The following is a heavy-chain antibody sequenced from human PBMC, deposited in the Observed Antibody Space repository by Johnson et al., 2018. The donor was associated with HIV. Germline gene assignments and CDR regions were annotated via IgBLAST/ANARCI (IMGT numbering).Heavy chain of an antibody. D-gene: IGHD3-10*01. CDR3: ARDGSGTPKAFDI. J-gene: IGHJ3*02. CDR2: IYSGGST. CDR1: GFTVSSNY. V-gene: IGHV3-66*01. Sequence: VQLVESGGGVVQPGGSLRLSCAASGFTVSSNYMSWVRQAPGKGLEWVSVIYSGGSTYYTDSVKGRFTISRDNSKNTVYLQMNSLRAEDTAVYYCARDGSGTPKAFDIWGQGTMVTVSS.